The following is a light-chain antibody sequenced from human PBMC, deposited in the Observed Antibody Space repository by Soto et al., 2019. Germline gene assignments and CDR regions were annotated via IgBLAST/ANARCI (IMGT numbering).Light chain of an antibody. CDR2: EVS. CDR3: CSYAGTNSLKV. J-gene: IGLJ3*02. CDR1: SSDVGSYNY. V-gene: IGLV2-8*01. Sequence: QSVLTQPPSASGSPGQSVTISCTGTSSDVGSYNYVSWYQQHPGKAPKHMIYEVSKRPSGVPDRFSGSKSGNTASLTVSGLQAEDEADYYCCSYAGTNSLKVFGGGTKLTVL.